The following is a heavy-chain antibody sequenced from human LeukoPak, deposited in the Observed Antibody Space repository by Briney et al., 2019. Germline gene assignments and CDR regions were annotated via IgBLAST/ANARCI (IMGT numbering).Heavy chain of an antibody. CDR1: GYTFTGYY. D-gene: IGHD2-15*01. CDR2: INPSGGST. J-gene: IGHJ3*02. CDR3: ARVGCSGGSCRRAAFDI. V-gene: IGHV1-46*01. Sequence: ASVKVSCKASGYTFTGYYMHWVRQAPGQGLEWMGIINPSGGSTSYAQKFQGRVTMTRNTSISTAYMELSSLRSEDTAVYYCARVGCSGGSCRRAAFDIWGQGTMVTVSS.